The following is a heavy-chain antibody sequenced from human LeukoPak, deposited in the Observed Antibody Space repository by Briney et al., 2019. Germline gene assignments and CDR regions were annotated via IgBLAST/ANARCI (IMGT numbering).Heavy chain of an antibody. CDR3: AKGRDLSTGNYFDY. CDR2: ISYDGSNK. V-gene: IGHV3-30*18. Sequence: GGSLRLSCAASGFTFSSYGMPWVRQAPGKGREWGAVISYDGSNKYYADSVKGRFTISRDNSKNTLYLQMNSLRAEDTAVYYCAKGRDLSTGNYFDYWGQGTLVTVSS. D-gene: IGHD1-14*01. J-gene: IGHJ4*02. CDR1: GFTFSSYG.